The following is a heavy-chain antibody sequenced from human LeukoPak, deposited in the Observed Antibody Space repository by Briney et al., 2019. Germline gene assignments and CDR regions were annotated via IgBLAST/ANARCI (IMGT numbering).Heavy chain of an antibody. J-gene: IGHJ5*02. Sequence: SVTVSCTASGGTFSSYAISWVRQAPGQGLEWMGGIIPIFGTANYAQKFQGRVTITADESTSTAYMELSSLRSEDTAVYYCARGGIVVVPAATEYNWFDPWGQGTLVTVSS. CDR2: IIPIFGTA. CDR1: GGTFSSYA. V-gene: IGHV1-69*01. D-gene: IGHD2-2*01. CDR3: ARGGIVVVPAATEYNWFDP.